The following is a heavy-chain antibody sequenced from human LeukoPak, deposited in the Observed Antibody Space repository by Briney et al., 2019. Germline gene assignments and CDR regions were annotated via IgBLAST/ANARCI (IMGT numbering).Heavy chain of an antibody. D-gene: IGHD6-6*01. Sequence: PSETLSLTCTVSGGSISSSSYYWGWIRQPPGKGLEWIGSIYYSGSTYYNPSLKSRVTISVDTSKNQFSLKLSSVTAADTAVYYCARHYSSSSGGGSIWFDPWGQGTLVTVSS. CDR3: ARHYSSSSGGGSIWFDP. CDR1: GGSISSSSYY. V-gene: IGHV4-39*01. CDR2: IYYSGST. J-gene: IGHJ5*02.